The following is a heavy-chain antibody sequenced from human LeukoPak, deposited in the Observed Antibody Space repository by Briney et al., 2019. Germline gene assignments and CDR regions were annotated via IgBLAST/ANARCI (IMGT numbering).Heavy chain of an antibody. CDR3: AKTDNYDSSGYHDY. CDR1: GSNFRSYG. V-gene: IGHV3-30*02. CDR2: IRYDGSNK. Sequence: GGSPRPSWAAAGSNFRSYGMQWVRQAPGQGLEWGAFIRYDGSNKYSADSVKGRFTISRDNSKNTLYLQMNSLKTEDTAVYYCAKTDNYDSSGYHDYWGQGTLVTVSS. D-gene: IGHD3-22*01. J-gene: IGHJ4*02.